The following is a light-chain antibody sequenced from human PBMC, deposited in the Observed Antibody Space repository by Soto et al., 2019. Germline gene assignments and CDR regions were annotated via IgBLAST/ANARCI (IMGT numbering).Light chain of an antibody. Sequence: EIVLTQSPGTLSLSPGERATLSCRASQSFSNNYLAWYQQKPGQAPRLLIYGASNRDTGIPDRFSGSGSGTDFTLTISRLEPEDFAVYYCQQYSSSGTFGQGTKVDIK. V-gene: IGKV3-20*01. J-gene: IGKJ1*01. CDR3: QQYSSSGT. CDR2: GAS. CDR1: QSFSNNY.